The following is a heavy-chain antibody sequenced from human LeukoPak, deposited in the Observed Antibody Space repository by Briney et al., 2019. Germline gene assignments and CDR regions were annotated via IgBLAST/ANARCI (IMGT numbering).Heavy chain of an antibody. D-gene: IGHD6-19*01. V-gene: IGHV3-30*02. J-gene: IGHJ3*01. CDR1: GFSFSSCG. CDR3: AQSDIGWGRQNAFDV. Sequence: GGSLRLSCTASGFSFSSCGMHWVRQAPRKGLEWVTFSRYDGRNKYYADSVKGRFTISRENSNNTLYLQMNSLRAEDTAVYYCAQSDIGWGRQNAFDVGGQATMVTVAS. CDR2: SRYDGRNK.